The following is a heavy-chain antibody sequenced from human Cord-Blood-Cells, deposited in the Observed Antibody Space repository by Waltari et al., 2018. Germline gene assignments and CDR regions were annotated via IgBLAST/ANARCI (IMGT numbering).Heavy chain of an antibody. V-gene: IGHV4-4*07. CDR3: ARAFIANWYYFDY. CDR1: GGSISSYY. J-gene: IGHJ4*02. D-gene: IGHD7-27*01. CDR2: IYTSGST. Sequence: QVQLQESGPGLVKPSETLSLTCTVSGGSISSYYWSWIRQPAGQGLEWIGRIYTSGSTNYNPSRKGRVTMSVDTAKNQFSLMLSSVTAADTAVYDCARAFIANWYYFDYWGQGTLVTVSS.